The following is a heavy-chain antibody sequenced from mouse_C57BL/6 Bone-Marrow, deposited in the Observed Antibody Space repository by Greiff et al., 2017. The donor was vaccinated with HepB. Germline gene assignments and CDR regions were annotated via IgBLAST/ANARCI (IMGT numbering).Heavy chain of an antibody. CDR1: GFTFSDYG. CDR3: ASATVVADYFDY. Sequence: EVKLVESGGGLVKPGGSLKLSCAASGFTFSDYGMHWVRQAPEKGLEWVAYISSGSSTIYYADTVKGRFTISRDNAKNTLFLQMTSLMSEDAAMYYCASATVVADYFDYWGHGTTLTVSS. CDR2: ISSGSSTI. V-gene: IGHV5-17*01. D-gene: IGHD1-1*01. J-gene: IGHJ2*01.